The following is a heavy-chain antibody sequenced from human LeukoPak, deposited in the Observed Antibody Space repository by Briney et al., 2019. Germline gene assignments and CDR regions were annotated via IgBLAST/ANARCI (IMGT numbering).Heavy chain of an antibody. CDR3: ARRGKTGPLNWFDP. CDR1: GGSISSGGYS. CDR2: IYHSGST. V-gene: IGHV4-30-2*03. Sequence: SETLSLTCAVSGGSISSGGYSWSWIRQPPGKGLEWIGYIYHSGSTYYNPSLKSRITISVDTSKNQFSLKLSSVTAADTAVYYCARRGKTGPLNWFDPWGQGTLVTVPS. J-gene: IGHJ5*02. D-gene: IGHD1-1*01.